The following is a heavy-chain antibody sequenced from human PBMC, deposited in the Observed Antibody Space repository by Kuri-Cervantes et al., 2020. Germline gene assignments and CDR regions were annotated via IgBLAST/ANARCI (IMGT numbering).Heavy chain of an antibody. CDR3: ARDLDTAMSPGVEGGY. CDR2: ISSSSSYI. V-gene: IGHV3-21*01. D-gene: IGHD5-18*01. CDR1: GFTFSSYS. J-gene: IGHJ4*02. Sequence: ETLSLTCAASGFTFSSYSMNWVRQAPGKGLEWVSSISSSSSYIYYADSVEGRFTISRDNAKNSLYLQMNSLRAEDTAVYYCARDLDTAMSPGVEGGYWGQGTLVTVSS.